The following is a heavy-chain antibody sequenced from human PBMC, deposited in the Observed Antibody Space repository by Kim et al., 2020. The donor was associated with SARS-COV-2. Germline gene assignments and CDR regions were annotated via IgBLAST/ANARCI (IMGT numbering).Heavy chain of an antibody. Sequence: GGSLRLSCAASGFTFSSYAMSWVRQAPGKGLEWVSAISGSGGSTYYADSVKGRFTISRDNSKNTLYLQMNSLRAEDTAVYYCAKDPLWFGELISDDAFDIGGQGTMVTVSS. V-gene: IGHV3-23*01. J-gene: IGHJ3*02. CDR1: GFTFSSYA. CDR3: AKDPLWFGELISDDAFDI. CDR2: ISGSGGST. D-gene: IGHD3-10*01.